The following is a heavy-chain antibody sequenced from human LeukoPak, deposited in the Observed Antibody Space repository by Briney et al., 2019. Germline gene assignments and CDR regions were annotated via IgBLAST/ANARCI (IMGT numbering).Heavy chain of an antibody. CDR2: ISYDGSNK. V-gene: IGHV3-30*04. J-gene: IGHJ4*02. Sequence: GGSLRLSCAASGFTFSSYAMHWVRRAPGKGLEWVAVISYDGSNKYYADSVKGRFTISRDNSKNTLYLQMNSLRAKDTAVYYCTRDPQNDYWGQGTLVTVSS. CDR1: GFTFSSYA. CDR3: TRDPQNDY.